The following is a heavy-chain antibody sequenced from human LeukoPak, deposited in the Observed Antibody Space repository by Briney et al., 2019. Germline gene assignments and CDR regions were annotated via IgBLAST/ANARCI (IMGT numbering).Heavy chain of an antibody. CDR1: GFTFSSYA. Sequence: GSLILSCAASGFTFSSYAMHWVRQAPGKGLEWVAVISYDGSNKYYADSVKGRFTISRDNSKNTLYLQMNSLRAEDTAVYYCARGETAFDIWGQGTMVTVSS. CDR3: ARGETAFDI. CDR2: ISYDGSNK. J-gene: IGHJ3*02. V-gene: IGHV3-30-3*01.